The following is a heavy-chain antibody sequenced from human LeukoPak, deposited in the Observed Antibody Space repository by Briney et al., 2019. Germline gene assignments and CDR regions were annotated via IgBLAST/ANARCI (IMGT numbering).Heavy chain of an antibody. Sequence: PGGSLRLSCAASGFTFSSYGMHWVRQATGKGLEWVSAIGTAGDTYYPGSVKGRFTISRENTKNSLYLQMNSLRAGDTAVYFCARGGYCSSTSCWYFDYWGQGTLVTVSS. CDR2: IGTAGDT. CDR1: GFTFSSYG. D-gene: IGHD2-2*01. CDR3: ARGGYCSSTSCWYFDY. J-gene: IGHJ4*02. V-gene: IGHV3-13*04.